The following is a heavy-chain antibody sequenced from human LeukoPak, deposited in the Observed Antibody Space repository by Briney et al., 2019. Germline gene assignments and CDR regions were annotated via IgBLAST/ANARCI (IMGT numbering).Heavy chain of an antibody. V-gene: IGHV4-4*02. CDR1: GGSISSSSW. CDR3: AHHCSSTSCPDY. CDR2: IYHSGST. Sequence: PSGTLSITCAVSGGSISSSSWWCWVRQPPGKGLEWIGEIYHSGSTNYNPSLKSRVTISVDKSKNQFSLKLSSVTAADTAVYYCAHHCSSTSCPDYWGQGTLVTVSS. D-gene: IGHD2-2*01. J-gene: IGHJ4*02.